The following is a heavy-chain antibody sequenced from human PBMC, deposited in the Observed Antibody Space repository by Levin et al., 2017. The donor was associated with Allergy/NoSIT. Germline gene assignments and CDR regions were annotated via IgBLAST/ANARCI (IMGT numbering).Heavy chain of an antibody. Sequence: GGSLRLSCKASGYTFTSYGISWMRQAPGQGLEWMGWISAYNGNTNYAQKLQGRVTMTTDTSTSTAYMELRSLRSDDTAVYYCARDYGGSFDYWGQGTLVTVSS. D-gene: IGHD4-23*01. CDR1: GYTFTSYG. CDR3: ARDYGGSFDY. J-gene: IGHJ4*02. V-gene: IGHV1-18*01. CDR2: ISAYNGNT.